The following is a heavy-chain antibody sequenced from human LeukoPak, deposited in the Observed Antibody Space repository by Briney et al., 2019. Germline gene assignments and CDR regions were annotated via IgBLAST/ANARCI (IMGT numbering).Heavy chain of an antibody. J-gene: IGHJ5*02. CDR2: ISGYNGNT. V-gene: IGHV1-18*01. CDR1: GYTFTSYG. Sequence: ASVKVSCKASGYTFTSYGNSWVRQAPGQGLEWMVWISGYNGNTKYAQNFQGRVTMTTDTSTSTAYMELRSLRSDDTAVYYCAREGPRIRWFDPWGQGTLVTVSS. CDR3: AREGPRIRWFDP.